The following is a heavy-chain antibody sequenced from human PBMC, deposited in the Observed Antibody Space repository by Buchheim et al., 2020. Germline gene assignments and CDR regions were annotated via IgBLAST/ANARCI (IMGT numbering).Heavy chain of an antibody. D-gene: IGHD2-2*01. J-gene: IGHJ6*02. CDR3: ARCGVVPAAMGYYYYGMDV. CDR2: IDGGGNTI. CDR1: GFDFDVFE. V-gene: IGHV3-48*03. Sequence: EVQLVESGGGLVQPGGSLRLSCAASGFDFDVFEMNWVRQAPGQGLEWISYIDGGGNTIYYADSVKGRFTISRDNAKKSLYLQMNSLRAEDTAVYYCARCGVVPAAMGYYYYGMDVWGQGTT.